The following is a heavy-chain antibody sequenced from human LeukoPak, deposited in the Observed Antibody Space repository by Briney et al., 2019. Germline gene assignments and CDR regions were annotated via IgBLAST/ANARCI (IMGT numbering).Heavy chain of an antibody. D-gene: IGHD3-22*01. CDR3: ARVFQGGPPSSDYYYSYRFFDY. Sequence: SETLSLTCTVSGGSISSYYWSWIRQPPGKGLEWIGYIYYSGSTNYNPSLKSRVTISVDTSKNQFSLKLSSVTAADTAVYYCARVFQGGPPSSDYYYSYRFFDYWGQGTLVTVSS. CDR2: IYYSGST. J-gene: IGHJ4*02. V-gene: IGHV4-59*01. CDR1: GGSISSYY.